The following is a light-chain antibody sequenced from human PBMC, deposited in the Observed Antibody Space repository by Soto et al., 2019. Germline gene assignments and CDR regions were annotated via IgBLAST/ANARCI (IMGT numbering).Light chain of an antibody. CDR2: DVS. V-gene: IGLV2-14*02. CDR1: SSDVGSYNL. Sequence: SVLPQPAYVSGSPGQSITLSCPGTSSDVGSYNLVSWYQQHPGKAPKLMIYDVSNRPSGASDRFFGSKSGNTASLTISGLQAEDAADYYCSSYTGSSTLYVFGTGTKVTVL. J-gene: IGLJ1*01. CDR3: SSYTGSSTLYV.